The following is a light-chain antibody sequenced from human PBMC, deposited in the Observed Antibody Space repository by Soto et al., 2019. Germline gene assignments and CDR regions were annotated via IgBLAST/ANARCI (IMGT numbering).Light chain of an antibody. V-gene: IGKV1-12*01. CDR3: QQAYNFPFT. Sequence: DIQMTQSPSSVSASVGDRVTITCRSSQGISRWLAWYQQKPGRPPQLLIYAASNLQTGVPSRFSGSGSGTDFAPTITSLQAEDFATYHCQQAYNFPFTFGPGTKVDIK. CDR2: AAS. J-gene: IGKJ3*01. CDR1: QGISRW.